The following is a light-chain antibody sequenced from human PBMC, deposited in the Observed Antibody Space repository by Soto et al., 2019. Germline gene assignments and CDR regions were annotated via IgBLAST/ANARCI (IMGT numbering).Light chain of an antibody. CDR1: QRVDRW. V-gene: IGKV1-5*01. Sequence: IQLTQSPSSLSASTGDRVTITCRASQRVDRWLAWYQQKPGKAPKLLISDASTLESGVPSRFSGSGSVTEFTLAIASLQPDDFATYYCQQYKDYTYTFGQGTKVDIK. CDR3: QQYKDYTYT. CDR2: DAS. J-gene: IGKJ1*01.